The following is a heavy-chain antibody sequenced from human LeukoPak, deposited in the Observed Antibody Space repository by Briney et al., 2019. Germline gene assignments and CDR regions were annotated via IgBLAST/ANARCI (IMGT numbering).Heavy chain of an antibody. Sequence: ASVTVSFMASGYTFTGYYMHWVRQPPARGLEWMGWINPNSGGTNYAQKFQGRVTMTRDTSISTAYMELSRLRSDDTAVYYCARPQEGLAFDYWGQGTLVTVSS. CDR2: INPNSGGT. V-gene: IGHV1-2*02. CDR3: ARPQEGLAFDY. CDR1: GYTFTGYY. D-gene: IGHD6-19*01. J-gene: IGHJ4*02.